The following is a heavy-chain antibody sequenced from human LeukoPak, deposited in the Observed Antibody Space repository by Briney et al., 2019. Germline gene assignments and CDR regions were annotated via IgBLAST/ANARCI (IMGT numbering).Heavy chain of an antibody. CDR2: ISGSGGST. D-gene: IGHD3-22*01. Sequence: GGSLRLSCAASGFTFSSYAMSWVRQAPGKGLEWVSAISGSGGSTYYADSVKGRFTISRDNSKNTLYLQMNSLRAEDTAVYYCAKDRPPRPYYYDSSGYYPSNWFDPWGQGTLVTVSS. CDR1: GFTFSSYA. J-gene: IGHJ5*02. V-gene: IGHV3-23*01. CDR3: AKDRPPRPYYYDSSGYYPSNWFDP.